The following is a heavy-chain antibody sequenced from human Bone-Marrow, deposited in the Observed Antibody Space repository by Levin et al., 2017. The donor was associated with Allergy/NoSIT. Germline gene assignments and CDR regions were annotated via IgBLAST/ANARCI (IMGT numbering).Heavy chain of an antibody. Sequence: SCTASGFRFTNYAMTWVRQAPGKGLEWVASIRGSGANTYYADSVKGRFTISRDNSKNTLYLQMNSLRAGDTAVYFCAKDRPESYYDILTGLKWFAPWGQGTLVTVAS. J-gene: IGHJ5*02. V-gene: IGHV3-23*01. CDR3: AKDRPESYYDILTGLKWFAP. D-gene: IGHD3-9*01. CDR1: GFRFTNYA. CDR2: IRGSGANT.